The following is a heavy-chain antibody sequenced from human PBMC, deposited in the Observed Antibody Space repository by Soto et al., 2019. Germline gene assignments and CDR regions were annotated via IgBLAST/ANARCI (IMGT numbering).Heavy chain of an antibody. CDR2: IKQDGSER. V-gene: IGHV3-7*03. CDR1: VFTCRIYW. CDR3: ARVTYYYYGLDV. J-gene: IGHJ6*02. Sequence: GSLRLACAAYVFTCRIYWMTWVREAPGKGLEWVANIKQDGSERNYVDSVKGRFTISRDNAKNSLYLQVNSLRAEDTAVYYCARVTYYYYGLDVWGQGTTVTVSS.